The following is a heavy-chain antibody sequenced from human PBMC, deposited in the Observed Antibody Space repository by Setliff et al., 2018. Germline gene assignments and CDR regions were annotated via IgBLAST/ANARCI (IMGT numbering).Heavy chain of an antibody. CDR3: AREGVDTRSSTDYRYYMDV. V-gene: IGHV1-69*05. CDR1: GGTSSNYG. Sequence: ASVKVSCKASGGTSSNYGVSWVRQAPGQGLEWMGGTIPLFGTTDYAQKFHGRVTIITDESTSTAYMELSSLTSDDTAVYYSAREGVDTRSSTDYRYYMDVWGQGTMVTVSS. CDR2: TIPLFGTT. D-gene: IGHD5-18*01. J-gene: IGHJ6*03.